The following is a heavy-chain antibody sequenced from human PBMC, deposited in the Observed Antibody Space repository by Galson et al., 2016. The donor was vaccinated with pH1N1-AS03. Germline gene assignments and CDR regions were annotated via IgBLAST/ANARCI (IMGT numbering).Heavy chain of an antibody. Sequence: SVKVSCKASGYTFTNYAISWVRQAPGQGLEWMGWSSAYNFNTNYAQNFKGRVTMTTDTSTSTAYMELRSLNSDDTAVYYCSRDELGVGIVPAGTKTLGYWGQGTLVIVSS. CDR2: SSAYNFNT. J-gene: IGHJ1*01. CDR1: GYTFTNYA. CDR3: SRDELGVGIVPAGTKTLGY. D-gene: IGHD6-13*01. V-gene: IGHV1-18*01.